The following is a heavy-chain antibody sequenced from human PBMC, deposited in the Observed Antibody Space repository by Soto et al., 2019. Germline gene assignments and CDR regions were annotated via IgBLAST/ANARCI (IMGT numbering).Heavy chain of an antibody. CDR3: ARGGLESPYYYGSGKYYYYYMDV. D-gene: IGHD3-10*01. V-gene: IGHV1-8*01. CDR2: MNPNSGNT. CDR1: GYTSTSYY. Sequence: ASVKGSCKASGYTSTSYYINWVRQATGQGLEWMGWMNPNSGNTGYAQKFQGRVTMTRNTSISTAYMELSSLRSEDTAVYYCARGGLESPYYYGSGKYYYYYMDVWGKGTTVSVSS. J-gene: IGHJ6*03.